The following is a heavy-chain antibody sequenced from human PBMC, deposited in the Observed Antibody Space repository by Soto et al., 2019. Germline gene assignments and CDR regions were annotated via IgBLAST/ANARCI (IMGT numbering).Heavy chain of an antibody. V-gene: IGHV3-23*01. Sequence: GGSLRLSCAASGFTFSSYAMSWVRQAPGKGLEWVSAISGSGGSTYYADSVKGRFTISRDNSKNTLYLQMNSLRADDTAVYYCARGVGARGYYYYYLDVWGKGITVTVSS. CDR3: ARGVGARGYYYYYLDV. J-gene: IGHJ6*03. CDR2: ISGSGGST. CDR1: GFTFSSYA. D-gene: IGHD6-6*01.